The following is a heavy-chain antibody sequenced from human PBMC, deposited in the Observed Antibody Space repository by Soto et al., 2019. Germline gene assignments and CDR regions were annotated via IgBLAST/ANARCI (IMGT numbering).Heavy chain of an antibody. Sequence: GGSLRLSCAASGFTFDDYAMHWVRQAPGKGLEWVSGISWNSGSIGYADSVKGRFTISRDNAKNSLYLQMNSLRAEDTALYYCAKDLLPEWLRLFGYYYYGMDVWGQGTTVTVSS. V-gene: IGHV3-9*01. D-gene: IGHD5-12*01. CDR3: AKDLLPEWLRLFGYYYYGMDV. CDR1: GFTFDDYA. J-gene: IGHJ6*02. CDR2: ISWNSGSI.